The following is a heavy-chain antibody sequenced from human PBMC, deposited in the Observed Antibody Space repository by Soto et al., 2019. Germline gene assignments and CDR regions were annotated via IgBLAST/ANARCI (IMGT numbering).Heavy chain of an antibody. V-gene: IGHV2-26*01. J-gene: IGHJ6*02. CDR3: ARIHAYVGGKAFWIGDGTPYYYYAMDV. Sequence: QVTLEESGPVLLKPTETLTLTCTVSGFSLSNDRMGVSWVRQPPGKALEWVAHIFSNDDTSYSTSLNNRLTISKDTSESQVVLSLTNVDPLDTATYYCARIHAYVGGKAFWIGDGTPYYYYAMDVWGQGTTVIVSS. CDR1: GFSLSNDRMG. CDR2: IFSNDDT. D-gene: IGHD3-3*01.